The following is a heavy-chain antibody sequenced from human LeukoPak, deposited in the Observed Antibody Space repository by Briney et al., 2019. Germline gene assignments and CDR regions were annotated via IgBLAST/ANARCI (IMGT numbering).Heavy chain of an antibody. CDR1: GFTFDDYA. J-gene: IGHJ4*02. D-gene: IGHD2-2*01. Sequence: PGRSLRLSCAASGFTFDDYAMHWVRQAPGKGLEWVSGISWNSGSIGYADSVKGRFTISRDNAKNSLYLQMNSLGAGDTAVYYCARGLDCRSTSCYLDTWGQGTLVTVSS. CDR3: ARGLDCRSTSCYLDT. V-gene: IGHV3-9*01. CDR2: ISWNSGSI.